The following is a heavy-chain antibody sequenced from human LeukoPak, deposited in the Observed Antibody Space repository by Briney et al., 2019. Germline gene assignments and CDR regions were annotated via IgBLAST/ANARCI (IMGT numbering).Heavy chain of an antibody. Sequence: GGSLRLSCAASGFTFSDYWMYWVRQAPGKGLVWVSRVNSDGSSTSSADSVKGRFTISRDNAKNTLYLQMDSLRAEDTAVYYCARYSGSYQQFDYWGQGTLVTVSS. CDR2: VNSDGSST. D-gene: IGHD1-26*01. V-gene: IGHV3-74*01. CDR3: ARYSGSYQQFDY. CDR1: GFTFSDYW. J-gene: IGHJ4*02.